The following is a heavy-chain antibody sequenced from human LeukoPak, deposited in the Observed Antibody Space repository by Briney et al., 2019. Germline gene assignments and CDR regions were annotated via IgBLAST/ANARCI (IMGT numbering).Heavy chain of an antibody. CDR3: AKGPHRGQRWLHRPLDY. V-gene: IGHV3-11*04. Sequence: PGGSLRLSCAASGFTVSSNYMSWVRQAPGKGLEWVSYISSSGSTIYYADSVKGRFTISRDNAKNSLYLQMNSLRAEDTAVYYCAKGPHRGQRWLHRPLDYWGQGTLVTVSS. D-gene: IGHD5-24*01. J-gene: IGHJ4*02. CDR1: GFTVSSNY. CDR2: ISSSGSTI.